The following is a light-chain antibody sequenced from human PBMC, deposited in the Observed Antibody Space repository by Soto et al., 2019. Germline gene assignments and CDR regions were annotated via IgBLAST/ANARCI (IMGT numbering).Light chain of an antibody. CDR3: AAWDDSLNAL. V-gene: IGLV1-44*01. Sequence: VLTHPPSLSSTPGQRVNISCSGSFSNIGDNAVNWYQQLPGAAPKLLIYLNDQRPSGVPDRFSGSKSGTSAFLAISGLQSEDEADYYCAAWDDSLNALFGTGTKVTVL. CDR1: FSNIGDNA. J-gene: IGLJ1*01. CDR2: LND.